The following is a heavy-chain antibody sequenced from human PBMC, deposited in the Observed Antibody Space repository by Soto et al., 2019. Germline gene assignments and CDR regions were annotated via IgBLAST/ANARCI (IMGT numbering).Heavy chain of an antibody. CDR2: ISGYNGQT. V-gene: IGHV1-18*04. Sequence: QVQLVQSGPEVKKPGASVKVSCKASAYTFTTYGISWVRQAPGQGLEWMGWISGYNGQTNYPQKFRGIVTLTTDTSTSTAYMELRSLRSDDTAMYYCARDNRKELWVEGLNAMDVWGQGTTVTVSS. J-gene: IGHJ6*02. D-gene: IGHD3-10*01. CDR1: AYTFTTYG. CDR3: ARDNRKELWVEGLNAMDV.